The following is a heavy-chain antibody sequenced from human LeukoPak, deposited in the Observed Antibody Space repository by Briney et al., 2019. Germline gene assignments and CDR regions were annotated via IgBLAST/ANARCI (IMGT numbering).Heavy chain of an antibody. CDR3: AKDRVGGALEF. Sequence: GGTLRLSCAASGFTFSKTWMSWVRQAPGKGLEWVACIMEDGSVQKYVDSVRGRFTISRDNARNSLYLQMNSLRVEDTAVYYCAKDRVGGALEFWGQGTLAIVSS. J-gene: IGHJ4*02. CDR1: GFTFSKTW. CDR2: IMEDGSVQ. V-gene: IGHV3-7*01. D-gene: IGHD2-21*01.